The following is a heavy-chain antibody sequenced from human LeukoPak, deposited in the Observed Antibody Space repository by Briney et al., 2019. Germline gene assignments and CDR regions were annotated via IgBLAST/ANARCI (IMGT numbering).Heavy chain of an antibody. V-gene: IGHV1-18*01. J-gene: IGHJ5*02. D-gene: IGHD4-17*01. CDR1: GYTFTSYG. CDR2: ISAYNGNT. CDR3: ARDLGDDLTTVTSGNWFDP. Sequence: ASVKVSRKASGYTFTSYGISWVRQAPGQGLEWMGWISAYNGNTNYVLKLQGRVTMTTDTSTSTAYMELRSLRSDDTATYFCARDLGDDLTTVTSGNWFDPWGQGTLVTVSS.